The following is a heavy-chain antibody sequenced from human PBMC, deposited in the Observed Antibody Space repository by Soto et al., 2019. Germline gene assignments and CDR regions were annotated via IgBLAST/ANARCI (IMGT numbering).Heavy chain of an antibody. CDR1: GFTFSSYA. CDR2: LGGTGGRP. CDR3: AKDQRGNPGGY. Sequence: GGSLRLSCATSGFTFSSYAMCWVRQAPGKGLEWVSALGGTGGRPYYADSVKGRFTISRDNSKNTLYLQMNSLRAEDTAVYYCAKDQRGNPGGYWGQGTLVTVSS. D-gene: IGHD3-16*01. V-gene: IGHV3-23*01. J-gene: IGHJ4*02.